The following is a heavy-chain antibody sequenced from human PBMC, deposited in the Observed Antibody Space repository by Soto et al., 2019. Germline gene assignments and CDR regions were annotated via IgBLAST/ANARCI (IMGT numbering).Heavy chain of an antibody. Sequence: ASVKVSCKASGYTFTSYGISWVRQAPGQGLEWMGWISAYNSNTNYAQKLQGRVTMTTDTSTSTAYMELRSLRSDDTAVYYCARDGAVYYYDSSGFFHWGKGTLVTVSS. CDR3: ARDGAVYYYDSSGFFH. V-gene: IGHV1-18*01. CDR1: GYTFTSYG. J-gene: IGHJ4*02. D-gene: IGHD3-22*01. CDR2: ISAYNSNT.